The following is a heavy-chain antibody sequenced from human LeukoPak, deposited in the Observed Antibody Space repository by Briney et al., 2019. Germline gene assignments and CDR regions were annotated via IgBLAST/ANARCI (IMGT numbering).Heavy chain of an antibody. CDR2: IYASGTT. D-gene: IGHD1-26*01. CDR3: ATYSGSYAYYVY. J-gene: IGHJ4*02. V-gene: IGHV4-4*07. CDR1: GASISSYY. Sequence: SETLSLTCTVSGASISSYYWTWIRQPAGKGLEWIGRIYASGTTNHNPSLKSRVTMSVDTSKNQFSLKLSSVTAADTAVYYCATYSGSYAYYVYWGQGTLVTVSS.